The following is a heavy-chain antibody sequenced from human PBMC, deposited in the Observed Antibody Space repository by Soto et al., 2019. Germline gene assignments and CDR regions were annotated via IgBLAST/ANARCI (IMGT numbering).Heavy chain of an antibody. CDR2: ISGSGGTP. D-gene: IGHD3-22*01. CDR3: AKRESSGLKYFDY. CDR1: GFTFSSYA. V-gene: IGHV3-23*01. J-gene: IGHJ4*02. Sequence: GGSLRLSCAASGFTFSSYAMSWVRQAPGKGLEWVSVISGSGGTPHYADSVKGRFTISRDNSKNTLFLQMNSLRAEDTAVYYCAKRESSGLKYFDYWGQGTLVTVSS.